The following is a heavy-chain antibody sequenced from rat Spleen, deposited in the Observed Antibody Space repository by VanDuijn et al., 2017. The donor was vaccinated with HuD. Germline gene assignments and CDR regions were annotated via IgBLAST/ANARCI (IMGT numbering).Heavy chain of an antibody. Sequence: EVQLVESGGGLVQPGRSLKLSCEASGFTFSNYGMHWIRQAPTKGLEWVASISPTGGRSNYRESVKGRFTISRDNAKSTLYLQMDSLRSEDSATYYCATDGYYDGTYYSVYAMDAWGQGASVTVSS. D-gene: IGHD1-12*02. CDR3: ATDGYYDGTYYSVYAMDA. J-gene: IGHJ4*01. CDR1: GFTFSNYG. CDR2: ISPTGGRS. V-gene: IGHV5-19*01.